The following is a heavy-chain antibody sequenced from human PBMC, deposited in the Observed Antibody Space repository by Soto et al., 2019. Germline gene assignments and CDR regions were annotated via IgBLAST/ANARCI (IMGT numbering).Heavy chain of an antibody. CDR3: ARRGRYGGRSYTG. D-gene: IGHD2-15*01. V-gene: IGHV4-34*01. Sequence: QMHIQQWGAGLLKPSETLSLTCAVSGGSFNDFYWNWVRQPPGEGLEWIGEVNHAGGTDYNPSLQRRVTISEDRSKNQLSLRLKSVTVADTATYYCARRGRYGGRSYTGWGQGTLVTVSS. CDR2: VNHAGGT. J-gene: IGHJ4*02. CDR1: GGSFNDFY.